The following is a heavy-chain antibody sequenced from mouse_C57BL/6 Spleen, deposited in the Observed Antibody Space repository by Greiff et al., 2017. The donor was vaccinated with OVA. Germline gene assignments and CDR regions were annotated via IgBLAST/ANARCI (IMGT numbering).Heavy chain of an antibody. CDR1: GYTFTEYT. D-gene: IGHD2-3*01. CDR3: ARHGSDGYYDYYAMDY. J-gene: IGHJ4*01. V-gene: IGHV1-62-2*01. Sequence: QVQLKESGAELVKPGASVKLSCKASGYTFTEYTIHWVKQRSGQGLEWIGWFYPGSGSIKYNEKFKDKATLTADKSSSTVYMELSRLTSEDSAVYFCARHGSDGYYDYYAMDYWGQGTSVTVSS. CDR2: FYPGSGSI.